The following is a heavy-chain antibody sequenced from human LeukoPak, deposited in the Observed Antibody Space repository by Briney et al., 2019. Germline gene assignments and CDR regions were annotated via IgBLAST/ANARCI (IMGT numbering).Heavy chain of an antibody. CDR1: GFTVSSNY. V-gene: IGHV3-66*01. CDR3: AGRYYYHNLRAFDI. CDR2: IYSGGST. J-gene: IGHJ3*02. Sequence: GGSLRLSCAASGFTVSSNYMSWVRQAPGKGLEWVSVIYSGGSTYYADSVKGRFTISRDNSKNTLYLQMNSLRAEDTAVYYCAGRYYYHNLRAFDIWGQGTMVTVSS. D-gene: IGHD3-22*01.